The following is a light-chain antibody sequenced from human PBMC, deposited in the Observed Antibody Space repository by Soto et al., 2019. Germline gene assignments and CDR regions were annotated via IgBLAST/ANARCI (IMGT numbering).Light chain of an antibody. CDR3: QQYYSTPLT. CDR2: WAS. J-gene: IGKJ4*01. V-gene: IGKV4-1*01. Sequence: DIVMTQSPDSLAVSLGERATINFKSIQSVLYSSSNKNYLAWYQQKPGQPPKLLIYWASTRESGVPDRFSGSGSGTDFTLTISSLQAEDVAVYYCQQYYSTPLTFGGGTKVDIK. CDR1: QSVLYSSSNKNY.